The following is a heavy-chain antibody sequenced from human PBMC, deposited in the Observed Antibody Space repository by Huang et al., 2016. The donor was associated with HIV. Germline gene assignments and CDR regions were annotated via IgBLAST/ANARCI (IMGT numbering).Heavy chain of an antibody. CDR1: GFTFYNFD. CDR2: ISYDGSIK. Sequence: QVQLVESGGGVVQPGRSLRLSCAAFGFTFYNFDMSWVRQASGKGLEGVAIISYDGSIKYHADSVKGRFTIYRYNSKNTVYLQMNSLRVEDTAVYYCAKDGRGSGTYYDYFEYWGQGTLVTVSS. V-gene: IGHV3-30*18. CDR3: AKDGRGSGTYYDYFEY. J-gene: IGHJ4*02. D-gene: IGHD1-26*01.